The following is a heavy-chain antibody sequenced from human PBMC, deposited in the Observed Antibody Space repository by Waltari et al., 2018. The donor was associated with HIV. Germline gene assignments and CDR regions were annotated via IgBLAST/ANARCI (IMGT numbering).Heavy chain of an antibody. CDR2: ISSDGSTT. V-gene: IGHV3-74*01. Sequence: EVQLVESGGGLVQPGGALRRSCAASGFTFRSSWMHWARQAPGKGLLWVSCISSDGSTTNYADSVKGRLTISRDNAKNTLYLQMNSLRADDTAVYYCARENTMTYYDALDIWGQGTMVTVSS. CDR1: GFTFRSSW. CDR3: ARENTMTYYDALDI. D-gene: IGHD4-17*01. J-gene: IGHJ3*02.